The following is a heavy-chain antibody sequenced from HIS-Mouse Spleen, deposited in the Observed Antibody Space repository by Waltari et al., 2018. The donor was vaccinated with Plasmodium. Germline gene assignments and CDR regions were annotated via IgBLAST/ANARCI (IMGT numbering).Heavy chain of an antibody. D-gene: IGHD6-13*01. CDR2: RKQDGSEK. CDR3: ASSWYWYFDL. CDR1: AFPFCSYW. Sequence: EVQLVESGGGLVQPGGSLRLSCAASAFPFCSYWMRWVRQAPGKGLEWVANRKQDGSEKYYVDSVKGRFTISRDNAKNSLYLQMNSLRAEDTAVYYCASSWYWYFDLWGRGTLVTVSS. V-gene: IGHV3-7*01. J-gene: IGHJ2*01.